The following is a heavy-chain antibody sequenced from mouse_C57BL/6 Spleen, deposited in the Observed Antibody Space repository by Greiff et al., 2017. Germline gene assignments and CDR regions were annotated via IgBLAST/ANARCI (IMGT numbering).Heavy chain of an antibody. CDR2: IYPGDGDT. CDR1: GYAFSSSW. V-gene: IGHV1-82*01. CDR3: AREKDSSGYSDY. Sequence: QVQLQQSGPELVKPGASVKISCKASGYAFSSSWMNWVKQRPGKGLEWIGRIYPGDGDTNYNGKFKGKARLTADKSSSTAYMQLSSLTSEDSAVYFCAREKDSSGYSDYWGQGTTLTVSS. J-gene: IGHJ2*01. D-gene: IGHD3-2*02.